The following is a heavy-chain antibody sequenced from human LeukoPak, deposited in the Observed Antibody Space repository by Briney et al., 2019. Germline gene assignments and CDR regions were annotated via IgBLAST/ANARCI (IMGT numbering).Heavy chain of an antibody. J-gene: IGHJ4*02. D-gene: IGHD2-2*02. Sequence: ASVKVSCKASGYTFTGYYMHWVRQAPGQGLEWMGWINPNSGGTNYAQKFQGRVTMTRDTSISAAYMELSRLRSDDTAVYYCARVPRAAIGRYYFDYWGQGTLVTVSS. CDR2: INPNSGGT. CDR3: ARVPRAAIGRYYFDY. CDR1: GYTFTGYY. V-gene: IGHV1-2*02.